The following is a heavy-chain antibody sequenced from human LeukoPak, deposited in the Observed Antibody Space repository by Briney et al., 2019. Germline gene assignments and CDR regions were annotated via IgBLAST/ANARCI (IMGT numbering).Heavy chain of an antibody. CDR1: GFTFSNYA. J-gene: IGHJ4*02. Sequence: GGSLRLSCAASGFTFSNYAMIWVRQAPGKGLEWVSTITGSGGSTYYAGSVKGRFTISRDNSENTLYLQLNSLRAEDTALYYCADSPNYTNDYWGQGTLVTVSS. V-gene: IGHV3-23*01. CDR2: ITGSGGST. D-gene: IGHD2-8*01. CDR3: ADSPNYTNDY.